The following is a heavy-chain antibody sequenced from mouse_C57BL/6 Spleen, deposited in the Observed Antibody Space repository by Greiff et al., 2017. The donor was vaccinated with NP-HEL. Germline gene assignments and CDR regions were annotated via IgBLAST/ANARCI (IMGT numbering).Heavy chain of an antibody. CDR1: GYTFTDYE. D-gene: IGHD2-4*01. J-gene: IGHJ4*01. CDR3: TRRGVYDYDGDY. CDR2: IDPETGGT. Sequence: QVQLKESGAELVRPGASVTLSCKASGYTFTDYEMHWVKQTPVHGLEWIGAIDPETGGTAYNQKFKGKAILTADKSSSTAYMELRSLTSEDSAVYYCTRRGVYDYDGDYWGQGTSVTVSS. V-gene: IGHV1-15*01.